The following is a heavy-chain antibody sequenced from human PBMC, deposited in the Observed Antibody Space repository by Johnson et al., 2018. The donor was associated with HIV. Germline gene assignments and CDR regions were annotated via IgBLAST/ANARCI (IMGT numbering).Heavy chain of an antibody. Sequence: VQLVESGGGVVRPGGSLRLSCAASGFTFSTYAMSWVRQAPGKGLEWVSAITASGASTYYEDSGKGRFTISRDHSKNRLYLQMYSLRAEDTSVYYCAKPPSGGDAFDIWGQGTMVTVSS. CDR3: AKPPSGGDAFDI. CDR1: GFTFSTYA. J-gene: IGHJ3*02. D-gene: IGHD4-23*01. V-gene: IGHV3-23*04. CDR2: ITASGAST.